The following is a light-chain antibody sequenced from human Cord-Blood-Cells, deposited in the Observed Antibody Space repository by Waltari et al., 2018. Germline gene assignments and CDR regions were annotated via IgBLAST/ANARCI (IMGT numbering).Light chain of an antibody. CDR2: DDS. Sequence: QSALPQPASVSGSPGQSIPISCTGTSSDVGGYIYVSWYQQHPGKAPKLMIYDDSNRPSGVSNRFSGSKSGNTASLTISGLQAEDEADYYCSSYTSSSTRVFGGGTKLTVL. V-gene: IGLV2-14*01. J-gene: IGLJ2*01. CDR1: SSDVGGYIY. CDR3: SSYTSSSTRV.